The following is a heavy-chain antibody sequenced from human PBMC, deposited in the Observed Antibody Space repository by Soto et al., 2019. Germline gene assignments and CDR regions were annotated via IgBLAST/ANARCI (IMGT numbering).Heavy chain of an antibody. V-gene: IGHV3-30*02. CDR3: VKGYYDFWRGYYVALDYFDY. D-gene: IGHD3-3*01. CDR1: GFTFSSYG. Sequence: GGSLRLSCAASGFTFSSYGMHWVRQAPGKGLEWVAVIWYDGSNKYYADSVKGRFTISRDNSKNTLYLQMNSLRAEDTVVYYCVKGYYDFWRGYYVALDYFDYWGQGTLVTVSS. J-gene: IGHJ4*02. CDR2: IWYDGSNK.